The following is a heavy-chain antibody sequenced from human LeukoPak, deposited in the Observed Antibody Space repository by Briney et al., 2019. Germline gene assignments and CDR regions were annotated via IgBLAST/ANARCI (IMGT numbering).Heavy chain of an antibody. V-gene: IGHV3-11*04. CDR1: GFSFSDYY. J-gene: IGHJ4*02. D-gene: IGHD6-13*01. Sequence: GGPLRLSCAASGFSFSDYYMSWIRQAPGKGPEWISYISNSGSTVYYADSVKGRFTISRDNTKNSLYLQMNSLRAEDTAVYYCARGDIAADYWGQGTLVTVSS. CDR3: ARGDIAADY. CDR2: ISNSGSTV.